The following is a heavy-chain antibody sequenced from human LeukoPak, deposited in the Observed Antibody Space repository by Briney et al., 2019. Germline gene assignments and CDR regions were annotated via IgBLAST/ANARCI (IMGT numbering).Heavy chain of an antibody. CDR1: GFTFSSHW. V-gene: IGHV3-7*01. CDR2: INQDGREK. Sequence: AGGSLRLSCAASGFTFSSHWMSWVRQAPGKGLEWVANINQDGREKYYVDSVKGRFTISRDNAKNSLYLQMNSLRAEDTAVYYCARMSPLFSTWGQGTLITVSS. D-gene: IGHD3-10*02. J-gene: IGHJ5*02. CDR3: ARMSPLFST.